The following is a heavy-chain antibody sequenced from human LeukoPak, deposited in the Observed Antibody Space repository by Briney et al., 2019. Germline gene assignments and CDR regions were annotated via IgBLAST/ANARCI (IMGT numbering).Heavy chain of an antibody. V-gene: IGHV1-18*01. CDR3: ARDHSGWYGSFLTPDSDY. CDR1: GYTFTSYG. Sequence: GASVKVSCKASGYTFTSYGISWVRQAPGQGLEWMGWISAYNGNTNYAQKLQGRVTMTTDTSTSTAYMELRSLRSDDTAVYYCARDHSGWYGSFLTPDSDYWGQGTLVTVSS. J-gene: IGHJ4*02. D-gene: IGHD6-19*01. CDR2: ISAYNGNT.